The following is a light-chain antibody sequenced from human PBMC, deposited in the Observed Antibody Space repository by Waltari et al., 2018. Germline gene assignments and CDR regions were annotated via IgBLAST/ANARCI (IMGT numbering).Light chain of an antibody. J-gene: IGKJ2*01. CDR1: QSLLHDVGHTF. Sequence: DIVMTQSPLSLTVTPGEPASISCRSSQSLLHDVGHTFFDWYLQRPGQSPQLLIYWGSNRASGVPDRFSGSESGTDFTLKISSVEAEDVGTYYWMQALQTPYTFGQGTKLDIK. CDR3: MQALQTPYT. CDR2: WGS. V-gene: IGKV2-28*01.